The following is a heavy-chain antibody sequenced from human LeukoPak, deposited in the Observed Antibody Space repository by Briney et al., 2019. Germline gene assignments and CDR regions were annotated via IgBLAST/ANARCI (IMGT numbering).Heavy chain of an antibody. CDR3: ARSIQLWSGFDP. D-gene: IGHD5-18*01. CDR2: ISYDGSNK. Sequence: GGSLRLSCAASGFTFSSYWMHWVRQAPGKGLEWVAVISYDGSNKYYADSVKGRFTISRDNSKNTLYLQMNSLRAEDTAVYYCARSIQLWSGFDPWGQGTLVTVSS. V-gene: IGHV3-30*03. J-gene: IGHJ5*02. CDR1: GFTFSSYW.